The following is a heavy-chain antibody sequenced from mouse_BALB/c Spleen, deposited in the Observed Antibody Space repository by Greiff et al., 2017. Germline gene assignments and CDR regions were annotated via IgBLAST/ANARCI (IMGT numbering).Heavy chain of an antibody. J-gene: IGHJ4*01. CDR1: GFTFSSFG. D-gene: IGHD2-10*02. V-gene: IGHV5-17*02. CDR3: AREGGYGNRYYAMDY. CDR2: ISSGSSTI. Sequence: EVQLVESGGGLVQPGGSRKLSCAASGFTFSSFGMHWVRQAPEKGLEWVAYISSGSSTIYYADTVKGRFTISRDNPKNTLFLQMTSLRSEDTAMYYCAREGGYGNRYYAMDYWGQGTSVTVSS.